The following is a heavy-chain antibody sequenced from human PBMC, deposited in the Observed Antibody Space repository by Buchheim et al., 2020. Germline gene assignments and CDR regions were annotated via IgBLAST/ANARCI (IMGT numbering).Heavy chain of an antibody. D-gene: IGHD2-2*01. CDR1: GGSFSGYY. CDR2: INHSGST. Sequence: QVQLQQWGAGLLKPSETLSLTCAVYGGSFSGYYWSWIRQPPGKGLEWIGEINHSGSTNYNPSLKSRVTISVDTSKNQFSLKLSSVTAADTAVYYCARVKSTYKVVPAVRASRRIHFDYWGQGTL. CDR3: ARVKSTYKVVPAVRASRRIHFDY. J-gene: IGHJ4*02. V-gene: IGHV4-34*01.